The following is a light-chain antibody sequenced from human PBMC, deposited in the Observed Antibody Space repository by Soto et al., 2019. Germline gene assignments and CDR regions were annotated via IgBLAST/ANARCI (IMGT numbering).Light chain of an antibody. CDR2: GAS. CDR3: QQYGSSPLT. V-gene: IGKV3-20*01. Sequence: DIVLTQSPGTLSLSPGERATLSCRASQTITDSYLAWYQQKPGQSPRLLISGASSRATGIPDRFSGSGSGTDFTLTISRLEPEDFAVYYCQQYGSSPLTFDGGTKVEIK. CDR1: QTITDSY. J-gene: IGKJ4*01.